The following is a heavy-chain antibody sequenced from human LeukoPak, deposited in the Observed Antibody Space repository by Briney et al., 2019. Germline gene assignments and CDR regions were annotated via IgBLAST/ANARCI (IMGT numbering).Heavy chain of an antibody. D-gene: IGHD3-10*01. V-gene: IGHV4-61*02. CDR2: SYIRGST. CDR1: GGSISSGSYY. Sequence: KPSETLSLTCTVSGGSISSGSYYWSWIRQPDGKGLEWIGRSYIRGSTHYNPTLKSRVTISVDTSKNQFSLKLNSVTAADTAVYYCARIGYGSGSPTNLWGQGTLVTVSS. CDR3: ARIGYGSGSPTNL. J-gene: IGHJ5*02.